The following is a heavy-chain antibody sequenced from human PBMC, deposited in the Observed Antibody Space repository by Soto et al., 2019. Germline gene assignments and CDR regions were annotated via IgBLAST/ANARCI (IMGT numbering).Heavy chain of an antibody. CDR1: FTFSMYS. D-gene: IGHD1-26*01. Sequence: EVQVVESGGGLVQPGGSLRLSCSFTFSMYSMSWVRQAPGKGLEWVASISSGGSYIKYADSVKGRFTISRDNAKNSVSLQMNSLRVDETAVYFCTRDQGGSYDSWFDPWGQGTLVTVSS. CDR3: TRDQGGSYDSWFDP. CDR2: ISSGGSYI. J-gene: IGHJ5*02. V-gene: IGHV3-21*01.